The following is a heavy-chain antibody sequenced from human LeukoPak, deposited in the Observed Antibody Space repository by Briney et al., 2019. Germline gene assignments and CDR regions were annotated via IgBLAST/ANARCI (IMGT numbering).Heavy chain of an antibody. J-gene: IGHJ3*02. CDR3: ARQLQRITIFGVVILKGDDAFDI. CDR2: INHSGST. Sequence: SETLSLTCAVYGGSFSGYYWSWIRQPPGKGLEWIGEINHSGSTNYNPSLKSRVTISVDTSKNQFSLKLSSVTAADTAVYYCARQLQRITIFGVVILKGDDAFDIWGQGTMVTVSS. CDR1: GGSFSGYY. D-gene: IGHD3-3*01. V-gene: IGHV4-34*01.